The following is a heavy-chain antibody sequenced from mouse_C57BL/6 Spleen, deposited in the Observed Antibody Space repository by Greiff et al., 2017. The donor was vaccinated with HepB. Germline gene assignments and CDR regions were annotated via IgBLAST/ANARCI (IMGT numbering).Heavy chain of an antibody. CDR1: GFTFSDYG. CDR2: ISSGNSTI. J-gene: IGHJ4*01. CDR3: ARELRAMDY. Sequence: DVKLEESGGGLVKPGGSLKLSCAASGFTFSDYGMHWVRQAPEKGLEWVAYISSGNSTIYYADTVKGRFTISRDNAKNTLFLQMTSLRSEDTAMYYCARELRAMDYWGQGTSVTVSS. V-gene: IGHV5-17*01.